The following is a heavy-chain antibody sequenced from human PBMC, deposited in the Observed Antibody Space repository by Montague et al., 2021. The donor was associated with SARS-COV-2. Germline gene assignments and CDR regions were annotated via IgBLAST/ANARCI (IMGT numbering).Heavy chain of an antibody. CDR3: ARTVTEYSNDYPIDY. CDR2: IYYSGST. V-gene: IGHV4-39*01. D-gene: IGHD3-16*01. Sequence: ETLSLTCTVSGGSISSSNYYWIWIRQPPGKGLQWIGSIYYSGSTNYNPSLKSRVTISVDTSKNQFSLRLSSVTAADTTVYYCARTVTEYSNDYPIDYWGQGTLVTVSS. CDR1: GGSISSSNYY. J-gene: IGHJ4*02.